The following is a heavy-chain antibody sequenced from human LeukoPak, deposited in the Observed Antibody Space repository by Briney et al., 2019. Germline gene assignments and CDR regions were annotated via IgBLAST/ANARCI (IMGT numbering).Heavy chain of an antibody. CDR2: ISSSSSTI. V-gene: IGHV3-48*01. CDR3: AREKRKQQLVRVGYFDL. CDR1: GFTFSSYS. Sequence: GGSLRLSCAASGFTFSSYSMNWVRQAPGKGLEWVSYISSSSSTIYYADSVKGRFTISRDNAKDSLYLQMNSLRAEDTAVYYYAREKRKQQLVRVGYFDLWGRGTLVTVSS. D-gene: IGHD6-13*01. J-gene: IGHJ2*01.